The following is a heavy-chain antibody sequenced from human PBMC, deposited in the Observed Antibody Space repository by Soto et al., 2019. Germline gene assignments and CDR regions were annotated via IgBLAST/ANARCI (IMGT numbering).Heavy chain of an antibody. CDR2: IDGSGGTT. Sequence: GGSLRLSCTASGFTFSSYAMSWVRQAPGKGLEWVSGIDGSGGTTYYADSVKGRFTISRDNSKNTLYLQMNSLRAEDTAVYYCAKLPNYDFWSGYYFDSWGQGTLVTVSS. D-gene: IGHD3-3*01. CDR1: GFTFSSYA. V-gene: IGHV3-23*01. CDR3: AKLPNYDFWSGYYFDS. J-gene: IGHJ4*02.